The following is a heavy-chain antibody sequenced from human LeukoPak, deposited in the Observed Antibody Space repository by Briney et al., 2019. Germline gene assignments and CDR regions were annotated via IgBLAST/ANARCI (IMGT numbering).Heavy chain of an antibody. CDR3: ARAPLTYYYGSGSYSHGTKFDP. CDR1: GGSISSGGYY. CDR2: IXXSGST. J-gene: IGHJ5*02. D-gene: IGHD3-10*01. Sequence: SETLSLTCTVSGGSISSGGYYWSWIRQHPGKGLEWIGYIXXSGSTYYNPSLKSRVTISVDTSKNQFSLKLSSVTAADTAVYYCARAPLTYYYGSGSYSHGTKFDPWGQGTLVTVSS. V-gene: IGHV4-31*03.